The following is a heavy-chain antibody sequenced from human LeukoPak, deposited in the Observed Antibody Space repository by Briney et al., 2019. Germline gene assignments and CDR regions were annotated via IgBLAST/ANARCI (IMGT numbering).Heavy chain of an antibody. Sequence: SETLSLTCTVSGGSISSYYWSWIRQPAGKGLEWIGRIYTSGSTNYNPSLKSRVTMSVDTSKNQFSLKLSSVTAADTAVYYCAGLYYYGSGSIFDYWGQGTLVTVSS. V-gene: IGHV4-4*07. CDR1: GGSISSYY. J-gene: IGHJ4*02. D-gene: IGHD3-10*01. CDR3: AGLYYYGSGSIFDY. CDR2: IYTSGST.